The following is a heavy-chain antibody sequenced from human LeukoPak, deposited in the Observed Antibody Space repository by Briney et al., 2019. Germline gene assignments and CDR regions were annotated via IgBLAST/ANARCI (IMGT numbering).Heavy chain of an antibody. D-gene: IGHD5-18*01. CDR3: ARDRYTDMSGAQYFQD. CDR1: GLTVSSNS. CDR2: LYSGGSA. J-gene: IGHJ1*01. V-gene: IGHV3-66*01. Sequence: GGSLRLSCAASGLTVSSNSMSWVRQAPGKGLEWVSVLYSGGSAFFADSVKDRFFISRDNSKNALNLQMNSLRAEDTAVYYCARDRYTDMSGAQYFQDWGQGTLVTVSS.